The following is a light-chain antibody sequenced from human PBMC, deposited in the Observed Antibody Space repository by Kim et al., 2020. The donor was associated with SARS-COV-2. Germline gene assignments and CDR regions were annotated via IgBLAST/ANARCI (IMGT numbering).Light chain of an antibody. Sequence: VSVGDKVAITCRESHNVNSNVNWYQQKPGRAPKLLIYTSSSLPSGVPSRFSGRGSGSAFTLIISSLQPDDIATYYCQQNYSNPLTFGGGTKVDIK. CDR2: TSS. J-gene: IGKJ4*01. CDR1: HNVNSN. V-gene: IGKV1-39*01. CDR3: QQNYSNPLT.